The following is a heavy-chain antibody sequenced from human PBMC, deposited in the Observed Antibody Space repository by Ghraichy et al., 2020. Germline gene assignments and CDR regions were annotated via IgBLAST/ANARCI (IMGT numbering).Heavy chain of an antibody. J-gene: IGHJ6*02. V-gene: IGHV3-21*01. D-gene: IGHD1-26*01. CDR2: ISSSSSYI. CDR1: GFTFSSYS. CDR3: ARDWRELLHYYYYGMDV. Sequence: GESLNISCAASGFTFSSYSMNWVRQAPGKGLEWVSSISSSSSYIYYADSVKGRFTISRDNAKNSLYLQMNSLRAEDTAVYYCARDWRELLHYYYYGMDVWGQGTTVTVSS.